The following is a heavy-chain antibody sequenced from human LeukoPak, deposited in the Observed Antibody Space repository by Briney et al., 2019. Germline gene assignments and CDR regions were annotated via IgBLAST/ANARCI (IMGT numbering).Heavy chain of an antibody. Sequence: SGGSLRLSCAASGFTFSSYAMSWVRQAPGKGLDWVSAISGSGGSTYYADSVKGRFTISRDNSKNTLYLQMNSLRAEDTAVYYCAKVVSRIAVAGPLFDYWGQGTLVTVSS. J-gene: IGHJ4*02. V-gene: IGHV3-23*01. D-gene: IGHD6-19*01. CDR2: ISGSGGST. CDR1: GFTFSSYA. CDR3: AKVVSRIAVAGPLFDY.